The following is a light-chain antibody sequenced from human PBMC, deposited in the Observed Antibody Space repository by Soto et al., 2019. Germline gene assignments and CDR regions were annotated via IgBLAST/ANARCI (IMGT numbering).Light chain of an antibody. CDR3: HKYSRAPLT. J-gene: IGKJ5*01. CDR2: AAS. Sequence: EIQMTQSPSSLSASLGDRVTLTCRASQGIYNYLAWYQQKPGKAPKLLIYAASTLDAGVPSRFSGSGSGTDFTLTISSLQPEDFAVYYCHKYSRAPLTFGQGTRLEIK. V-gene: IGKV1-27*01. CDR1: QGIYNY.